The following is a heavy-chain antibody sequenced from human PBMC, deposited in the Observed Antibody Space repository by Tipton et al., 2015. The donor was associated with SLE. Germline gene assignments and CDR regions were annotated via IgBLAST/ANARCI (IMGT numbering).Heavy chain of an antibody. CDR1: GFTVSSNY. J-gene: IGHJ4*02. CDR2: IYNDDST. V-gene: IGHV3-53*01. Sequence: GSLRLSCAASGFTVSSNYMSCVRQAPGKGLEWVSVIYNDDSTYYADTVKGRFTISRDNSKNTLYLQMNSLRAGDTALYYCARRPDSGNYWYYFDYWGQGTLVTVSS. D-gene: IGHD1-26*01. CDR3: ARRPDSGNYWYYFDY.